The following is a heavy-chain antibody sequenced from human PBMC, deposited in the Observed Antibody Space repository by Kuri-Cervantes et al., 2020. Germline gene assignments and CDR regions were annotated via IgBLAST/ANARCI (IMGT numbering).Heavy chain of an antibody. CDR1: GGTFSSYA. Sequence: ASVKVSCKASGGTFSSYAISWVRQAPGQGLEWMGIINPSGGSTTYTQKFQGRVTMTRDTSTSTVYLDLSSPRSEDTAVYYCARDITMVRGAFDYWGPGTLVTVSS. D-gene: IGHD3-10*01. J-gene: IGHJ4*02. CDR3: ARDITMVRGAFDY. V-gene: IGHV1-46*01. CDR2: INPSGGST.